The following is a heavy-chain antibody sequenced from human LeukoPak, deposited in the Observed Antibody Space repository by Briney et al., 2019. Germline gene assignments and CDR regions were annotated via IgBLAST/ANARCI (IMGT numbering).Heavy chain of an antibody. CDR3: ARDRAPSGSYYIDY. CDR1: GFTFSSYS. J-gene: IGHJ4*02. V-gene: IGHV3-21*01. D-gene: IGHD1-26*01. CDR2: ISSSSSYI. Sequence: GGSLRLSCAASGFTFSSYSMNWVRQAPGKGLEWVSSISSSSSYIYYADSVKGRFTISRDNAKNSLYLQMNSLRAEDTAVYYCARDRAPSGSYYIDYWGQGTLVTVSS.